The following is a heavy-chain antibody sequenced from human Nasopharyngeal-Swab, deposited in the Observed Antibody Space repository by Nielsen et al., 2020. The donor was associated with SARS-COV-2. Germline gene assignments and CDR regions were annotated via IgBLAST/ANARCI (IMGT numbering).Heavy chain of an antibody. Sequence: ASVKVSCKASGYTFINHDINWVRQSTGQGLEWMGWMSPNSGNTNYAQKFQERVTITRDMSTSTAYMELSSLRSEDTAVYYCAAITGDTATGKGHPLGFDPWGQGTLVTVSS. J-gene: IGHJ5*02. V-gene: IGHV1-8*01. D-gene: IGHD5-18*01. CDR3: AAITGDTATGKGHPLGFDP. CDR1: GYTFINHD. CDR2: MSPNSGNT.